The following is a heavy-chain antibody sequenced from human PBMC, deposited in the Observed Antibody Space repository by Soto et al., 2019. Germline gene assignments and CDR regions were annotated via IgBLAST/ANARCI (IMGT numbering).Heavy chain of an antibody. CDR2: IWYDGSHK. V-gene: IGHV3-33*01. Sequence: QVQLVESGGGVVQPGRSLRLSCAASGFTFSRHGMHWVRQAPGKGLEWVAVIWYDGSHKYYADSVKGRFTVSRDDSKNTLSLEMTSLTGEDTAVYYCARDRVPPRPGTRNFYYFGLDVWGQGTTVTVSS. CDR3: ARDRVPPRPGTRNFYYFGLDV. D-gene: IGHD6-6*01. CDR1: GFTFSRHG. J-gene: IGHJ6*02.